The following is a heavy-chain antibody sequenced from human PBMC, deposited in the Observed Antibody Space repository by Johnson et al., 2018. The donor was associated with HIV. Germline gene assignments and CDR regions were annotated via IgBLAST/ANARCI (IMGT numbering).Heavy chain of an antibody. CDR2: ITSSGSTK. J-gene: IGHJ3*02. D-gene: IGHD3-16*01. V-gene: IGHV3-11*04. CDR1: GFSFSDYY. CDR3: ARGTGLIPGAFDI. Sequence: VQLVESGGGVVQPGRSLRLSCADSGFSFSDYYMSWIRQAPGRGLEWVSYITSSGSTKYYAVSVKGRFTISRDNAKNSLYLQMNSLRAEDTAVYYCARGTGLIPGAFDIWGQGTMVTVSS.